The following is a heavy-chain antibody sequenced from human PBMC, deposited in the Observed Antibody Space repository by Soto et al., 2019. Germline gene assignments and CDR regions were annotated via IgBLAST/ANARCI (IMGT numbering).Heavy chain of an antibody. CDR3: AKRDGYNSPYYYYGMDV. D-gene: IGHD5-12*01. CDR2: IIPIFGTA. J-gene: IGHJ6*02. Sequence: EASVKVSCKASGGTFSSYAISWVRQAPGQRFEWMGGIIPIFGTANYAQKFQGRVTITADESTSTAYMELSSLRSEDTAVYYCAKRDGYNSPYYYYGMDVWGQGTTVTVSS. CDR1: GGTFSSYA. V-gene: IGHV1-69*13.